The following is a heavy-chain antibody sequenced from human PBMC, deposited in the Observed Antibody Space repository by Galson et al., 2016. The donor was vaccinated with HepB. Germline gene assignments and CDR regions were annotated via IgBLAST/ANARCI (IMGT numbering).Heavy chain of an antibody. CDR1: NYSISSGYY. Sequence: SETLSLTCSVSNYSISSGYYWGWLRQPPGKGLEWIGSVHHSGIAFYNPSLKTRVSISLATSQNRFSLMLSSVTAADTAVYYCARVDVAMYDLLDFWGRGTLVTVSS. CDR2: VHHSGIA. D-gene: IGHD2-2*01. J-gene: IGHJ4*02. CDR3: ARVDVAMYDLLDF. V-gene: IGHV4-38-2*02.